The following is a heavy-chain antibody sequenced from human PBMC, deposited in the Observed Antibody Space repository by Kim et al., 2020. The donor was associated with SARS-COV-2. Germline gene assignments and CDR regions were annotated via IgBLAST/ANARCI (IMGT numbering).Heavy chain of an antibody. CDR2: FYYSGST. Sequence: SETLSLTCTVSGGSISSTSYYWGWIRQPPGKGLEWIGSFYYSGSTYYNPSLKSRVTISVDTSKNQFSLKLSSVTAADTAVYYCARGHMVQGVYFLWFDPWGQGTLVTVSS. D-gene: IGHD3-10*01. V-gene: IGHV4-39*01. CDR1: GGSISSTSYY. CDR3: ARGHMVQGVYFLWFDP. J-gene: IGHJ5*02.